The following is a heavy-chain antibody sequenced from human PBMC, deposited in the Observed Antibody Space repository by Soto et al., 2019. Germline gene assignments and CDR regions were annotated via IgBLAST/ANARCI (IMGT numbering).Heavy chain of an antibody. CDR1: GYTFTSYA. Sequence: ASVKVSCKASGYTFTSYAMHWVRQAPGQRLEWMGWINAGNGNTKYSQKFQGRVTITRDTSASTAYMELSSLRSEDTAVYYCARTHYDSSGYYSFGLDYWGQGTLVTVSS. CDR2: INAGNGNT. V-gene: IGHV1-3*01. D-gene: IGHD3-22*01. J-gene: IGHJ4*02. CDR3: ARTHYDSSGYYSFGLDY.